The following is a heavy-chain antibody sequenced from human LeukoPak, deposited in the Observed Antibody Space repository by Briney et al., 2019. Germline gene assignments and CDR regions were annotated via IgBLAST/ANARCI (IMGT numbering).Heavy chain of an antibody. CDR2: IYYGAST. CDR3: ARLKHRYGVFDY. J-gene: IGHJ4*02. V-gene: IGHV4-59*08. CDR1: GGSISNYY. Sequence: SETLSLTCTVSGGSISNYYWSWIRQPPGKGLEWIGNIYYGASTYYNPSLKSRVTISVDTSKNQFSLKLSSVTAADTAVYYCARLKHRYGVFDYWGQGTLVTVSS. D-gene: IGHD3-10*01.